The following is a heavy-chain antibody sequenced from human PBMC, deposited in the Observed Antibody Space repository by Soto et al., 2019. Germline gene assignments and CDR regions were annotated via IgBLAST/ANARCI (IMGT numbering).Heavy chain of an antibody. CDR3: ARDMVKRQLLPPSDYYYYMDV. J-gene: IGHJ6*03. CDR1: GFTFSSYG. V-gene: IGHV3-33*01. CDR2: IWYDGSNK. D-gene: IGHD6-6*01. Sequence: GGSLRLSCAASGFTFSSYGMHWVRQAPGKGLEWVAVIWYDGSNKYYADSVKGRFTISRDNSKNTLYLQMNSLRAEDTAVYYCARDMVKRQLLPPSDYYYYMDVWGKGTTVTVSS.